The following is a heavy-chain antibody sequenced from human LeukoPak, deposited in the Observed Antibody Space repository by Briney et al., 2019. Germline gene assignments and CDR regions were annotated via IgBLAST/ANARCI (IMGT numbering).Heavy chain of an antibody. D-gene: IGHD1-7*01. J-gene: IGHJ6*04. CDR1: GFTFSSSA. CDR2: ISGGGGST. CDR3: AKTTNWNYGV. V-gene: IGHV3-23*01. Sequence: GGSLRLSCAASGFTFSSSAMSWVRQAPGKGLEWVSTISGGGGSTYYADSVKGRFTISRDNSKNTLYLQMTSLRAEDTAVYYCAKTTNWNYGVWGKGTTVTVSS.